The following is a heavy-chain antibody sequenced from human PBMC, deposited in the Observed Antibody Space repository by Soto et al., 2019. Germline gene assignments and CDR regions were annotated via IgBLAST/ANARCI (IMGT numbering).Heavy chain of an antibody. J-gene: IGHJ4*02. CDR3: ARYNYGSSTFDY. CDR1: GYTFTSYG. Sequence: GASVKVSCKASGYTFTSYGISWVRQAPGQGLEWMGWISAFKRNTNYAQKFQGRVIMTTDTSTSTAYMELRSLRSDDTAVYYCARYNYGSSTFDYWGQGTLVTVSS. V-gene: IGHV1-18*01. CDR2: ISAFKRNT. D-gene: IGHD5-18*01.